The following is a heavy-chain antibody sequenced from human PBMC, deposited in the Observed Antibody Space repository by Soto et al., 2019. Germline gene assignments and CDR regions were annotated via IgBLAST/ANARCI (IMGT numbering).Heavy chain of an antibody. J-gene: IGHJ6*03. Sequence: SVKVCSKACGYAFTSYCRRCACQATGQGLEWMGWISAYNGNTNYAQKLQGRVTMTTDTSTSTAYMELRSLRSDDTAVYYCARATPVVPTNYYYYYMDVWGKGTTVTVSS. CDR3: ARATPVVPTNYYYYYMDV. CDR2: ISAYNGNT. V-gene: IGHV1-18*01. CDR1: GYAFTSYC.